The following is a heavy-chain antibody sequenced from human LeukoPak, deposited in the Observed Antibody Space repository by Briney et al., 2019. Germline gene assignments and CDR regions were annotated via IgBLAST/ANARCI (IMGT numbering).Heavy chain of an antibody. J-gene: IGHJ3*02. CDR1: GGSFSGYY. CDR2: INHSGST. CDR3: AGEPSTPHDAFDI. V-gene: IGHV4-34*01. Sequence: SETLSLTCAVYGGSFSGYYWSWIRQPPGKGLEWIGEINHSGSTNYNPSLKSRVTISVDTSKNQFSLKLSSVTAADTAVYYCAGEPSTPHDAFDIWGQGTMVTVSS. D-gene: IGHD1-14*01.